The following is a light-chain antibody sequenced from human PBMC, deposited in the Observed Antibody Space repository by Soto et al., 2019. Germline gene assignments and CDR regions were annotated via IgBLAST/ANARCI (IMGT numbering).Light chain of an antibody. CDR1: SSNIGSNY. V-gene: IGLV1-47*01. J-gene: IGLJ3*02. CDR3: AVWDDSLSGWV. CDR2: RNN. Sequence: QSVLTQPPSASGTPGERVTISCSGSSSNIGSNYVYWYQQLPGTAPKLLIYRNNQRPSGVPDRFSGSKSGTSASLAISGLRSEDVADYCCAVWDDSLSGWVFGGGTKLTVL.